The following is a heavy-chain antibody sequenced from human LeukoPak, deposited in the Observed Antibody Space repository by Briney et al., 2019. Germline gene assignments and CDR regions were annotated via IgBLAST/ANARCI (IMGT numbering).Heavy chain of an antibody. CDR3: AKGYCSGGSCYGLGYYYYYGMDV. CDR2: ISYDGSSK. D-gene: IGHD2-15*01. CDR1: GFTFSSYG. V-gene: IGHV3-30*18. Sequence: PGGSLRLSCAASGFTFSSYGMHWVRQAPGKGLEWVAVISYDGSSKYYADSVKGRFTISRDNSKNTLYLQMNSLRAEDTAVYYCAKGYCSGGSCYGLGYYYYYGMDVWGQGTTVTVSS. J-gene: IGHJ6*02.